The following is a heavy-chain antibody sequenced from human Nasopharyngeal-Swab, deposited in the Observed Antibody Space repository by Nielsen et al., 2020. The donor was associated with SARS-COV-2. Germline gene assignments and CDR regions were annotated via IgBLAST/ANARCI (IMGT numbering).Heavy chain of an antibody. Sequence: GESLKISCAASGFTFTSYAMNWVRQAPGKGLEWVSGMSGTGDNTYYADSVKGRFTISRDSSKNTLYLQMNSLRAEDTAVYYCARGAWATPHSDWGQGTLVTVSS. CDR3: ARGAWATPHSD. J-gene: IGHJ4*02. V-gene: IGHV3-23*01. CDR2: MSGTGDNT. D-gene: IGHD5-24*01. CDR1: GFTFTSYA.